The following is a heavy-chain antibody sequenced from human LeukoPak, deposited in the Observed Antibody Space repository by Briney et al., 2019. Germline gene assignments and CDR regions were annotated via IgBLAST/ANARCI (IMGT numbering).Heavy chain of an antibody. V-gene: IGHV3-21*01. Sequence: GGSLRLSCAASGFTFSSYRMNWVRQAPGKGLEWVSSISSSSSYIYYADSVKGRFTISRDNAKNSLYLQMNSLRAEDTAVYYCARDQYSSSSGRLSYWGQGTLVTVSS. CDR2: ISSSSSYI. CDR3: ARDQYSSSSGRLSY. J-gene: IGHJ4*02. D-gene: IGHD6-6*01. CDR1: GFTFSSYR.